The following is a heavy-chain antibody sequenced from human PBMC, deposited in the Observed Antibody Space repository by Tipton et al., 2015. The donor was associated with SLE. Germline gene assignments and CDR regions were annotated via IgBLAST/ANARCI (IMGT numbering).Heavy chain of an antibody. V-gene: IGHV3-48*03. D-gene: IGHD3-22*01. CDR3: ARELLPLYGMDV. CDR1: GFLFSRYE. Sequence: GSLRLSCVGSGFLFSRYEMNWVRQAPGKGLEWVSYTSSTGGTIYYADSVKGRFTISRDNAKNSLYLQMNSLRAEDTAVYYCARELLPLYGMDVWGQGTTVTVSS. J-gene: IGHJ6*02. CDR2: TSSTGGTI.